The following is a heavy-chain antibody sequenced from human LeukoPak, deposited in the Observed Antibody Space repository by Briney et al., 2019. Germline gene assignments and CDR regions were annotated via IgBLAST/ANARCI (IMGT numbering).Heavy chain of an antibody. CDR2: IRYDGSNK. CDR1: GFTFSSYG. J-gene: IGHJ4*02. V-gene: IGHV3-30*02. CDR3: AKIYDSSGYHDY. D-gene: IGHD3-22*01. Sequence: GGSLRLSCAASGFTFSSYGMHWVRQAPGKGLEWVAFIRYDGSNKYYADSVKGRSTISRDNSKNTLYLQMNSLRAEDTAVYYCAKIYDSSGYHDYWGQGTLVTVPS.